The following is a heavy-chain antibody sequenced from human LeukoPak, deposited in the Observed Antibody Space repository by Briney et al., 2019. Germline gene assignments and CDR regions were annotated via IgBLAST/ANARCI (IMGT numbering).Heavy chain of an antibody. CDR2: MNPNSGGT. Sequence: GASVKVSCKASGYTFTSYDINWVRQATGQGLEWMGWMNPNSGGTKYAQKFQGRVTMTRDTSISTAYMELSGLRFDDTAVYYCARPRTRAWIHDVHDIWGQGTMVTVPS. CDR1: GYTFTSYD. V-gene: IGHV1-2*02. D-gene: IGHD1-14*01. J-gene: IGHJ3*02. CDR3: ARPRTRAWIHDVHDI.